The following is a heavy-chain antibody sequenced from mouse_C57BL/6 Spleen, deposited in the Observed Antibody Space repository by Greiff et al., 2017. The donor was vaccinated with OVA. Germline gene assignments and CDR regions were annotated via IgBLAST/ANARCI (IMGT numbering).Heavy chain of an antibody. CDR3: AYGTMDY. J-gene: IGHJ4*01. D-gene: IGHD4-1*01. CDR1: GYTFTSYW. CDR2: IHPSASDT. Sequence: VQLQQPGAELVKPGASVKVSCKASGYTFTSYWMHWVKQRPGQGLEWIGRIHPSASDTNYNQKFKGKATLTVDKSSSTAYMHLSSLTSEDSAVYYCAYGTMDYWGQGTSGTVSS. V-gene: IGHV1-74*01.